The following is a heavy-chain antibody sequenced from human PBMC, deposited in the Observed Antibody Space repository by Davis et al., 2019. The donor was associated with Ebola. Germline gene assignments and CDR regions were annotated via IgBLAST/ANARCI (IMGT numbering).Heavy chain of an antibody. CDR1: GYSFTSYW. CDR3: ARHRVDTAVGHYWYFDL. D-gene: IGHD5-18*01. J-gene: IGHJ2*01. CDR2: IYPGDSDT. V-gene: IGHV5-51*01. Sequence: GESLKISCKGSGYSFTSYWIGWVRQLPGKGLEWMGIIYPGDSDTRYSPSFQGQVTISADKSISTAYLQWSSLKASGTAMYYCARHRVDTAVGHYWYFDLWGRGTLVTVSS.